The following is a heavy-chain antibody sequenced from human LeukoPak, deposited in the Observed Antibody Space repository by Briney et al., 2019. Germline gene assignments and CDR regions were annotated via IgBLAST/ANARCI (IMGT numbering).Heavy chain of an antibody. Sequence: GASVTVSFTASGYTFTSYYMHWVRQAPGQGLGWMGIINPSGGSTSYAQKFQGRVTMTRDTSTSTVYMELSSLRSEDTAVYYCARAGRAVAGTMEKFDYWGQGTLVTVSS. D-gene: IGHD6-19*01. CDR2: INPSGGST. CDR1: GYTFTSYY. J-gene: IGHJ4*02. CDR3: ARAGRAVAGTMEKFDY. V-gene: IGHV1-46*01.